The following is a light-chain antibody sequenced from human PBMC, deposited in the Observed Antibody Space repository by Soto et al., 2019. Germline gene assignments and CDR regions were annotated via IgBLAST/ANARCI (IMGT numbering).Light chain of an antibody. V-gene: IGKV3D-20*02. CDR2: ASS. CDR1: QRISSTY. CDR3: QQRSNWPPIT. Sequence: EIVLTQSPGTLSLSPGDRGTLSCRAIQRISSTYLAWYHQKPGQAPRLLIYASSNRATGIPDRFSGSASGTDFTLTINRLEPEDFAVYYCQQRSNWPPITFGQGTKVDIK. J-gene: IGKJ1*01.